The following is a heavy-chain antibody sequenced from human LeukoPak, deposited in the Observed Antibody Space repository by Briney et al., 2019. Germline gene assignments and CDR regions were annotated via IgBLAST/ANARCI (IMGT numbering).Heavy chain of an antibody. CDR1: GFTFSNAW. J-gene: IGHJ4*02. CDR2: IKSKTDGGTT. V-gene: IGHV3-15*01. D-gene: IGHD3-9*01. CDR3: TTRGYYDILTGYYQTNYFGY. Sequence: GGSLRLSCAASGFTFSNAWMSWVRQAPGKGLEWVGRIKSKTDGGTTDYAAPVKGRFTISRNDSKNTLYLQMNSLKTEDTAVYYCTTRGYYDILTGYYQTNYFGYWGQGTLVTVSS.